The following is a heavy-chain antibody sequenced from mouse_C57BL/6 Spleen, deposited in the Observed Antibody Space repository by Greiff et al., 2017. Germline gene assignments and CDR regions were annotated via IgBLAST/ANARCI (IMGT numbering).Heavy chain of an antibody. CDR2: INPYNGDT. CDR1: GYSFTGYF. V-gene: IGHV1-20*01. D-gene: IGHD2-1*01. Sequence: EVQLQQSGPELVKPGDSVKISCKASGYSFTGYFMNWVMQSHGKSLEWIGRINPYNGDTFYNQKFKGKATLTVDKSSSTDHMELRSLTSEDSAVYYCARHYGNYEAWFAYGGKGTLVTVSA. J-gene: IGHJ3*01. CDR3: ARHYGNYEAWFAY.